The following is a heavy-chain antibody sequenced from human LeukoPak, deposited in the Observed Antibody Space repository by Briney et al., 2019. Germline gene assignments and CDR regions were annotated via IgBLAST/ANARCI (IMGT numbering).Heavy chain of an antibody. D-gene: IGHD2-15*01. V-gene: IGHV1-18*01. CDR2: ISAYNGNT. CDR1: GYTFTSYG. CDR3: ARDWYCSGGSCYSRPEYFQH. Sequence: ASVKVSCKASGYTFTSYGISWVRQAPGQGLEWMGWISAYNGNTNYAQKLQGRVTMTTDTSTSTAYMELRSLRSDDTAVYYCARDWYCSGGSCYSRPEYFQHWGQGTLVTVSS. J-gene: IGHJ1*01.